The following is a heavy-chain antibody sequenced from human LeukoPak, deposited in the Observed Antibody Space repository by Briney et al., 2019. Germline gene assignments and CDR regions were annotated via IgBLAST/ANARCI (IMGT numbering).Heavy chain of an antibody. V-gene: IGHV1-69*15. CDR1: GGIFSSYA. CDR2: IIPVFGTT. CDR3: ARGRGSSANMDV. Sequence: SVKVSCKASGGIFSSYAISWVRQAPGQGFEWMGRIIPVFGTTISAQNFQGRVTITADESTSTAYMELNSLRSEDTAVYYCARGRGSSANMDVWGKGTTVTVSS. D-gene: IGHD6-13*01. J-gene: IGHJ6*03.